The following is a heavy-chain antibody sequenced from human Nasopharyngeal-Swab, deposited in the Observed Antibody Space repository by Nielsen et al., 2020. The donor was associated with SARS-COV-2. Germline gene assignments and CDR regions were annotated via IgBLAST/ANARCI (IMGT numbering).Heavy chain of an antibody. CDR1: GGSVSTSTYF. CDR3: ARGYGSFPYYFDH. D-gene: IGHD1-26*01. Sequence: SETLSLTCPASGGSVSTSTYFWGWIRQPPGKGLEWIGPVYYSGSTSYNPSLKSRVTISVDTSKNQFSLMLNSVTATDTAVYYCARGYGSFPYYFDHWGQGTLVTVSS. V-gene: IGHV4-39*01. J-gene: IGHJ4*02. CDR2: VYYSGST.